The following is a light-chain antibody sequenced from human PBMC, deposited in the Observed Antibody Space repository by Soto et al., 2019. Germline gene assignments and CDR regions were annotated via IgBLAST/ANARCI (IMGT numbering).Light chain of an antibody. Sequence: QSVLTQSSSASASLGSSVKLTCTLSGGHSSYIIAWHQQQPGKAPRYLMKLEGSGSYNKGSGVPDRFSGSSSGADRYLTISNLQFEDEADYYCETWDSNVAVFGGGTQLTVL. J-gene: IGLJ7*01. V-gene: IGLV4-60*02. CDR2: LEGSGSY. CDR1: GGHSSYI. CDR3: ETWDSNVAV.